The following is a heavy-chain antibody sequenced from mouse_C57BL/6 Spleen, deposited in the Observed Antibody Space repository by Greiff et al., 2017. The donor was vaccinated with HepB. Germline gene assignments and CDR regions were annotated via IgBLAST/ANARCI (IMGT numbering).Heavy chain of an antibody. CDR2: IYPGSGST. D-gene: IGHD2-13*01. J-gene: IGHJ2*01. V-gene: IGHV1-55*01. CDR1: GYTFTSYW. Sequence: QVQLQQPGAELVKPGASVKMSCKASGYTFTSYWITWVKQRPGQGLEWIGDIYPGSGSTNYNEKFKSKATLTVDTSSSTAYMQLSSLTSEDSAVYYCAREDYCRGYFDYWGQGTTLTVSS. CDR3: AREDYCRGYFDY.